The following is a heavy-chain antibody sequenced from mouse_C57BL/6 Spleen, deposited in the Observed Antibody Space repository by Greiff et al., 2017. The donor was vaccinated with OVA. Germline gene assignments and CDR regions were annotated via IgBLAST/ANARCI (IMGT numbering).Heavy chain of an antibody. V-gene: IGHV1-15*01. CDR3: TRGRSMDY. J-gene: IGHJ4*01. D-gene: IGHD1-1*01. CDR2: IDPETGGT. Sequence: VQLKESGAELVRPGASVTLSCKASGYTFTDYEMHWVKQTPVHGLEWIGAIDPETGGTAYNQKFKGKAILTADKSSSTAYMELRSLTSEDSAVYYCTRGRSMDYWGQGTSVTVSS. CDR1: GYTFTDYE.